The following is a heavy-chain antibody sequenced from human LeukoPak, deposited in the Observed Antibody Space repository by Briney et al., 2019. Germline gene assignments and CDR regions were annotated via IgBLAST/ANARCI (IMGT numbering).Heavy chain of an antibody. D-gene: IGHD3-3*01. CDR2: ISGSGGST. Sequence: PGGSLRLSCAASGFTFSSYAMSWVRQAPGKGLEWVSAISGSGGSTYYADSVKGRFTISRDNSKNTLYLQMNSLRAEDTAVYYCAKVYYDFWSGYYSHFDYWGQGTLATVSS. CDR3: AKVYYDFWSGYYSHFDY. J-gene: IGHJ4*02. V-gene: IGHV3-23*01. CDR1: GFTFSSYA.